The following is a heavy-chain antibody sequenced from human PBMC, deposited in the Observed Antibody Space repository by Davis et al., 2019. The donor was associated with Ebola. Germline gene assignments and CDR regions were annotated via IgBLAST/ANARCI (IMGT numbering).Heavy chain of an antibody. D-gene: IGHD6-19*01. CDR2: INPSGGST. CDR1: GYTFTSYY. V-gene: IGHV1-46*01. CDR3: ARATFGYNSGWYADY. Sequence: ASVKVSCKASGYTFTSYYMHWVRQAPGQGLEWMGIINPSGGSTSYAQKFQGRVTMTRNTSISTAYMELSSLRSEDTAAYYCARATFGYNSGWYADYWGPGSLVTVSS. J-gene: IGHJ4*02.